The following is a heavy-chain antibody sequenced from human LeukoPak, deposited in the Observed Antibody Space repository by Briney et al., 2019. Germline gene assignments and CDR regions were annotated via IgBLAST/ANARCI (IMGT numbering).Heavy chain of an antibody. CDR1: RXSMSHYY. Sequence: SETLSLTCTVSRXSMSHYYWSWIXQPPGXXLXWIGYIDYSGSTNYNPSLKSRLTISLDTSKNQFSLKLTSVTPADTAVYYCARGALGYCSGGNCYGNWFDPWGQGTLVTVSS. D-gene: IGHD2-15*01. CDR2: IDYSGST. CDR3: ARGALGYCSGGNCYGNWFDP. V-gene: IGHV4-59*01. J-gene: IGHJ5*02.